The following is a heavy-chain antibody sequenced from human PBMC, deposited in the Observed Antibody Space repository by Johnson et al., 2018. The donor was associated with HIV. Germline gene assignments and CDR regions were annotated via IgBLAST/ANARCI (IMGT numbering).Heavy chain of an antibody. CDR2: ISYDGTNK. J-gene: IGHJ3*02. CDR3: ARDRGGRFRERDAFDI. Sequence: QVQLVESGGGVVQPGGSLRLSCVASGFRFSNYGIHWVRQAPGKGLEWVAVISYDGTNKYYADSVKGRFTVSRDSSKTTLYLQMNSLGAEDTAVYYCARDRGGRFRERDAFDIWGQGTMVTVSS. V-gene: IGHV3-30*19. CDR1: GFRFSNYG. D-gene: IGHD3-10*01.